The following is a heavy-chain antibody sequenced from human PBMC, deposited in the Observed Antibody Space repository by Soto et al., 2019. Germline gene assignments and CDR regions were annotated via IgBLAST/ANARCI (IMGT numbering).Heavy chain of an antibody. CDR1: GFTFSSYA. CDR2: ISYDGSNK. V-gene: IGHV3-30-3*01. D-gene: IGHD4-17*01. Sequence: QVQLVESGGGVVQPGRSLRLSCAASGFTFSSYAMHWVRQAPGKGLEWVAVISYDGSNKYYADSVKGRFTISRDNSKNPLYLQMNSLRAEDTAVYYCARDRGGRWTTVTSWGGMDVWGQGTTVTVSS. J-gene: IGHJ6*02. CDR3: ARDRGGRWTTVTSWGGMDV.